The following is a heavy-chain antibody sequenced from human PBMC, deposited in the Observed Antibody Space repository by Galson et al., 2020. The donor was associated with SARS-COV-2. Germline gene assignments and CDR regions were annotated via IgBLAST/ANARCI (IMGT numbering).Heavy chain of an antibody. V-gene: IGHV3-30*04. D-gene: IGHD3-16*01. CDR1: GFTFSSYA. CDR3: ARDGGGYFDY. J-gene: IGHJ4*02. CDR2: ISYDGSNK. Sequence: GGSLRLSCAASGFTFSSYAMHWVRQAPGKGLEWVAVISYDGSNKYYADSVKGRFTISRDNSKNTLYLQMNSLRAEDTAVYYCARDGGGYFDYWGQGTLVTVSS.